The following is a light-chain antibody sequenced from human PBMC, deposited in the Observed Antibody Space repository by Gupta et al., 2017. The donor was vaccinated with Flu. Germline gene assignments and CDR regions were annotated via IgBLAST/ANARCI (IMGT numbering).Light chain of an antibody. CDR2: KAS. V-gene: IGKV1-5*03. J-gene: IGKJ4*01. CDR1: GRISSW. Sequence: EMTQSPAILSASVGDSVTISCRASGRISSWLAWYPQKPGIAPKLLIYKASILESGVPSRCSGSGSGRNYSLTISSLQPEDFATYYCKQYVEFSNLTFGGGTKVEVK. CDR3: KQYVEFSNLT.